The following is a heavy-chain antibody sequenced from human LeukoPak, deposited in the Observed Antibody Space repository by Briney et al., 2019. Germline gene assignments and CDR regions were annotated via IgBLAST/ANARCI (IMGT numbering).Heavy chain of an antibody. V-gene: IGHV3-7*01. CDR2: IKQDGSEK. CDR3: ARVSDGNNFDY. Sequence: GGSLRLSCAVSGLTFSSSWMDWVRQAPGKGLEWVTNIKQDGSEKYYVDSVKGRFTVSRDSAKNSLFLQMNSLRAEDTAVYYCARVSDGNNFDYWGQGALVAVSS. J-gene: IGHJ4*02. CDR1: GLTFSSSW.